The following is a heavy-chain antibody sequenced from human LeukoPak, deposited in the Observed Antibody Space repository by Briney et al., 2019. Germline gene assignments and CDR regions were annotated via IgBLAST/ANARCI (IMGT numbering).Heavy chain of an antibody. CDR3: ARVIILSSGYYAHPDFDY. J-gene: IGHJ4*02. CDR1: GGSISSGGYY. V-gene: IGHV4-31*03. D-gene: IGHD3-22*01. Sequence: SETLSLTCTVSGGSISSGGYYWSWIRQHPGKGLEWIGYIYYSGSTYYNPSLKSRVTISVDTSKNQFSLKLSSVTAADTAVYYCARVIILSSGYYAHPDFDYWGQGTLVTVSS. CDR2: IYYSGST.